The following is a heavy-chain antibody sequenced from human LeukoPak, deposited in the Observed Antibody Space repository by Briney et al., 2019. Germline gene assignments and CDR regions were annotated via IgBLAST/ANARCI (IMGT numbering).Heavy chain of an antibody. Sequence: ASVKVSCKASGYTFTSYDINWVRQATGQGLEWMGWMNPNSGNTGYAQKFQGRVTMTTDTSTSTAYMELRSLRSDDTAVYYCARDEEYSGYDAFDYWGQGTLVTVSS. CDR1: GYTFTSYD. J-gene: IGHJ4*02. CDR2: MNPNSGNT. CDR3: ARDEEYSGYDAFDY. D-gene: IGHD5-12*01. V-gene: IGHV1-8*01.